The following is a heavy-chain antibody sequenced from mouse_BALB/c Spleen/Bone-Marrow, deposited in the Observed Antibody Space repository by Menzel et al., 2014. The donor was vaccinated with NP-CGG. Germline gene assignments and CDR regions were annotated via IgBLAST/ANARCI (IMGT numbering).Heavy chain of an antibody. CDR3: TRQGNWDHYALYY. CDR1: GFTFSTYG. V-gene: IGHV5-6*01. D-gene: IGHD4-1*01. J-gene: IGHJ4*01. CDR2: ISSGGGYT. Sequence: EVQVVESGGDLVKPGGSLKLSCAASGFTFSTYGMSWVRQTPDKRLEWVATISSGGGYTYYPDSVKGRFTISRDNAKNTRYLQMSSLKSEDTAIYYCTRQGNWDHYALYYWGQGTSVTVSS.